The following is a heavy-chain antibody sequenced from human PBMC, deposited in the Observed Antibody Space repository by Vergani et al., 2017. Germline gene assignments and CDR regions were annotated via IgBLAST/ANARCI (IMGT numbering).Heavy chain of an antibody. CDR3: AGPQGTSAYYYGGFDY. CDR1: GSTFSTYA. V-gene: IGHV3-23*04. D-gene: IGHD3-22*01. Sequence: VKLVESGGGVVRPGGSLRSSCAASGSTFSTYAMTWVGKAPGKGLEWVSTFSSDGGSTYNADSVKGRFTISRDNSKNTLSLQMNSLTAEDTAIYYCAGPQGTSAYYYGGFDYWGQGILVTVSS. CDR2: FSSDGGST. J-gene: IGHJ4*02.